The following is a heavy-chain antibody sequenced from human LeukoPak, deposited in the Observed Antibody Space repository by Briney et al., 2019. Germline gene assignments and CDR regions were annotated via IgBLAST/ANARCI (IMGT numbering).Heavy chain of an antibody. D-gene: IGHD6-6*01. CDR2: IYTTGST. J-gene: IGHJ4*02. CDR1: GGSINNNY. CDR3: ARWADKSGSSSRVAFDI. V-gene: IGHV4-4*07. Sequence: SETLSLTCTVSGGSINNNYWTWIRQPAGKGLEWIGRIYTTGSTNYNPSLQSRVSMSVDTSKNQFSLNVSSVTAADTAVYYCARWADKSGSSSRVAFDIWGQGTLVTVSS.